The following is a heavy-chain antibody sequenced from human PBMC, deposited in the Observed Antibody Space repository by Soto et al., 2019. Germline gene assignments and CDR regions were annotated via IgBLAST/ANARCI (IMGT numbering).Heavy chain of an antibody. CDR1: GGSVSGGDYY. V-gene: IGHV4-30-4*01. D-gene: IGHD3-10*01. Sequence: SETLSLTCSVSGGSVSGGDYYWGWLRQPPGKGLEWIGYIYYSGTTYSNPSLKSRLTISVDTSKKQFSLKLTSVTAADTAVYFCAGGDYYGLSSPYYFDSWGQGTLVTVSS. CDR3: AGGDYYGLSSPYYFDS. CDR2: IYYSGTT. J-gene: IGHJ4*02.